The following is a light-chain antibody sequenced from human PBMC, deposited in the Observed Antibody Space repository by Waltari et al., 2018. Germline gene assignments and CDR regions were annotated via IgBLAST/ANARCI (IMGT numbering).Light chain of an antibody. V-gene: IGKV1-NL1*01. CDR3: QQHYSTPVT. CDR2: AAS. Sequence: DIEMNQSPSSQSASVGERVTITCRASQAISNSLAWYRHKPGKAPKLLLYAASRLESGVPSRVSGSGSGTYFTLTISGLQPEDFATYYCQQHYSTPVTFGQGTKLEIK. CDR1: QAISNS. J-gene: IGKJ2*01.